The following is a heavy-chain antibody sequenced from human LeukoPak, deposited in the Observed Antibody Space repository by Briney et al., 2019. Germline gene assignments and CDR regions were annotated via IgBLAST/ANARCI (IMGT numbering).Heavy chain of an antibody. D-gene: IGHD5-24*01. V-gene: IGHV4-34*01. CDR1: GGSFSGYY. CDR3: ARGGEMATIGGY. Sequence: SGTLSLTCAVYGGSFSGYYWSWIRQPPGKGLEWIGEINHSGSTNYNPSLKSRVTISVDTSKNQFSLKLSSVTAADTAVYYCARGGEMATIGGYWGQGTLVTVSS. CDR2: INHSGST. J-gene: IGHJ4*02.